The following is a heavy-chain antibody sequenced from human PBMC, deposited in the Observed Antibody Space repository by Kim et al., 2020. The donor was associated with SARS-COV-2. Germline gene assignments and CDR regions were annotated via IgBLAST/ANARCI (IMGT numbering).Heavy chain of an antibody. CDR3: ARGTDPYGYGGGF. V-gene: IGHV3-7*03. CDR2: IKQDASEK. CDR1: GFTFTNYW. J-gene: IGHJ4*02. D-gene: IGHD5-18*01. Sequence: GGSLRLSCAASGFTFTNYWMSWVRQAPGKGLEWVANIKQDASEKYYVDSVKGRFIISRDNTKNSLFLQMNSLRADDTAVYFCARGTDPYGYGGGFWGQGILVTVSS.